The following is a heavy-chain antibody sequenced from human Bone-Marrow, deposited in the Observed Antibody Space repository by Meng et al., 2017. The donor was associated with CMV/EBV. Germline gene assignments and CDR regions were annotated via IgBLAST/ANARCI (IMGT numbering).Heavy chain of an antibody. J-gene: IGHJ5*02. D-gene: IGHD5-12*01. V-gene: IGHV1-18*04. CDR3: ARDRARATIMGWYNWFDP. Sequence: VSVKVSCKASGYTFTSYYMHWVRQAPGQGLEWMGWISGNNGNTHYAQKLQGRVTMTTDTSTSTAYMELRSLRSDDTAVYYCARDRARATIMGWYNWFDPWGQGTLVTVSS. CDR1: GYTFTSYY. CDR2: ISGNNGNT.